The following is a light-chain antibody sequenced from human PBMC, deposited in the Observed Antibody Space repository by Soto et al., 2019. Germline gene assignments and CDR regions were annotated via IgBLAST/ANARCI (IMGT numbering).Light chain of an antibody. CDR2: GAS. V-gene: IGKV3-15*01. CDR3: HQYNNWPKT. J-gene: IGKJ3*01. Sequence: ILLTQSPATLSVSTGERATLSRRASQTVSSNLAWYQQKPGQAPRLLIFGASTVAPGITARFSGSGSETEFTLTISSLQSEDSAVYYCHQYNNWPKTVGPGTQVEIK. CDR1: QTVSSN.